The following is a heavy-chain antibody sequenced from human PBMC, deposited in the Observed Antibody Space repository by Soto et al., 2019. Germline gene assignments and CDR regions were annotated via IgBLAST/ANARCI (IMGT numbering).Heavy chain of an antibody. J-gene: IGHJ6*02. CDR1: GGTFSSYA. D-gene: IGHD5-12*01. CDR3: ARDRNIVATIYNYYGMDV. Sequence: SVKVSCKASGGTFSSYAISWVRQAPGQGLEWMGGIIPIFGRANYAQKFQGRVTITADESTSTAYMELSSLRSEDTAVYYCARDRNIVATIYNYYGMDVWGQGTTVTVSS. CDR2: IIPIFGRA. V-gene: IGHV1-69*13.